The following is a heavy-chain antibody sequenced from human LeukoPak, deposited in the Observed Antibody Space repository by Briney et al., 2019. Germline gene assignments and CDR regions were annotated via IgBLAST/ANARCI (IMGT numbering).Heavy chain of an antibody. Sequence: GGSLRLSCAASGFTFSSYWMSWVRQAPGKGLERVANIKQDGSEKYYVDSVRGRFTISRDNAKNSLYLQMNSLRAEDTAVYYCARDTMVRGVPEDYWGQGTLVTVSS. V-gene: IGHV3-7*01. CDR2: IKQDGSEK. CDR1: GFTFSSYW. CDR3: ARDTMVRGVPEDY. D-gene: IGHD3-10*01. J-gene: IGHJ4*02.